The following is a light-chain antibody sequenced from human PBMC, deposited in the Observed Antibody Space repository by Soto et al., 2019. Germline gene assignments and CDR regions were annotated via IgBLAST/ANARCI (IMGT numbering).Light chain of an antibody. CDR3: QHFRA. CDR1: QSVSSSY. CDR2: GAS. V-gene: IGKV3-20*01. Sequence: EIVLTQSPGTLSLSPGERATLSCRASQSVSSSYLAWHQQKPGQAPRLLIYGASSRATGIPDRFSGSGSGTDFTLTISRLEPEDFVLYYCQHFRAFGQGTRLEIK. J-gene: IGKJ5*01.